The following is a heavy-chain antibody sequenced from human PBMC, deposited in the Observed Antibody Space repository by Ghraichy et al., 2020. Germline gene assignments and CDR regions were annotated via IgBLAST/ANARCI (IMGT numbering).Heavy chain of an antibody. CDR3: ARDYTYYYDSSGYRAGEYYFDY. J-gene: IGHJ4*02. Sequence: SETLSLTCTVSGGSISSYYWSWIRQPPGKGLEWIGYIYYSGSTNYNPSLKSRVTISVDTSKNQFSLKLSSVTAADTAVYYCARDYTYYYDSSGYRAGEYYFDYWGQGTLVTVSS. CDR2: IYYSGST. CDR1: GGSISSYY. V-gene: IGHV4-59*01. D-gene: IGHD3-22*01.